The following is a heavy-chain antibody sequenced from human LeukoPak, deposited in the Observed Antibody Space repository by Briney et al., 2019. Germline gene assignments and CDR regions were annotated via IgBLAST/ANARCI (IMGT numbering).Heavy chain of an antibody. CDR1: GGSISSNY. D-gene: IGHD5-12*01. CDR3: ARTSGYTYFDY. Sequence: SETLSLTCTVSGGSISSNYWSWIRQPPGKGLEWIGYIYNSGGINYNPSLKSRVAISVDTSKNQFSLKLNSVTAADTAVYYCARTSGYTYFDYWGQGTLVTVSS. J-gene: IGHJ4*02. CDR2: IYNSGGI. V-gene: IGHV4-59*01.